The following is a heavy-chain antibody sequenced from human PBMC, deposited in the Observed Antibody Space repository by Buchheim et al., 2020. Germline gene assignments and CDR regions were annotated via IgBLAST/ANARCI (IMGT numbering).Heavy chain of an antibody. V-gene: IGHV4-39*01. CDR3: ARYWVPIYNSWSGFSQVEYYYGMDV. Sequence: QLQLHESGPGLVKPSETLSLTCTVSGGSIRSSDYYWDWIRQPPGKGLEWIGSIDYSGNTYYNPSLMSRITISVDTSKSQFSLELTSVTAADTAVYYCARYWVPIYNSWSGFSQVEYYYGMDVWGQGTT. CDR1: GGSIRSSDYY. J-gene: IGHJ6*02. CDR2: IDYSGNT. D-gene: IGHD3-3*01.